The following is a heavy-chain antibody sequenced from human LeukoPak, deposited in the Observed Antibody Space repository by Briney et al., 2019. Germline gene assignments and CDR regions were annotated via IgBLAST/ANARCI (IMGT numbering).Heavy chain of an antibody. D-gene: IGHD2-15*01. J-gene: IGHJ4*02. CDR3: AKDNRPKDIVVVVAARD. CDR2: ISGSGGST. V-gene: IGHV3-23*01. CDR1: GFTFSSYE. Sequence: PGGPLRLSCAASGFTFSSYEMNWVRQAPGKGLEWVSAISGSGGSTYYADSVKGRFTISRDNSKNTLYLQMNSLRAEDTAVYYCAKDNRPKDIVVVVAARDWGQGTLVTVSS.